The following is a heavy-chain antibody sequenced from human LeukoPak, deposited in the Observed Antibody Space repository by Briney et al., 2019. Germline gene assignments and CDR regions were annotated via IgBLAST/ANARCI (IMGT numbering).Heavy chain of an antibody. D-gene: IGHD5-24*01. CDR3: ARVRDGYNDAYDI. CDR1: QYIFTSYF. CDR2: INPTSNNT. V-gene: IGHV1-46*01. J-gene: IGHJ3*02. Sequence: ASVKVSCKASQYIFTSYFMHWLRQAPGQGLEWMGIINPTSNNTRYAQKFQARVTMTRDTSTSTVYMELSSLRSEDTAVYYCARVRDGYNDAYDIWGQGTMVTVPS.